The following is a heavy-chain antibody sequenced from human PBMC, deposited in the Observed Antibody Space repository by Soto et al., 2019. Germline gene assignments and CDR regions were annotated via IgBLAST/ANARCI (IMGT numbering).Heavy chain of an antibody. D-gene: IGHD2-2*01. CDR2: ISHDGSNN. V-gene: IGHV3-30-3*01. CDR3: ARDRSMVVVVPGY. Sequence: QVHLVESGGGVVQPGRSLRLSCAASGFTFSSYAMHWVRQAPGKGLEWVAHISHDGSNNYYADSVKGRFTISRDNSKNMVYLQMTSLRVDDTAVYYGARDRSMVVVVPGYWGQGTLVTVSS. J-gene: IGHJ4*02. CDR1: GFTFSSYA.